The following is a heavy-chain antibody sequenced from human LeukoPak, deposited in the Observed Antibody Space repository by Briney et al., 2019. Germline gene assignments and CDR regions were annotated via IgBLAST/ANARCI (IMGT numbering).Heavy chain of an antibody. V-gene: IGHV3-53*01. CDR3: ARGYGDYLYYYYGMDV. CDR1: GFTVSSNY. Sequence: GGSLRLSCAASGFTVSSNYMSWVRDAPGEGLGWVSVIYSGGSTYYADSVKGRFTISRDNSKNTLYLQMNSLRAEDTAVYYCARGYGDYLYYYYGMDVWGKGTTVTVSS. CDR2: IYSGGST. J-gene: IGHJ6*04. D-gene: IGHD4-17*01.